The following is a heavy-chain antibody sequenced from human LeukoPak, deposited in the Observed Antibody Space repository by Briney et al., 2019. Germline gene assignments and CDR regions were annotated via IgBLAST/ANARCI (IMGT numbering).Heavy chain of an antibody. D-gene: IGHD3-22*01. Sequence: GGSLRLSCAASGFTVSSNYMSWVRQAPGKGLEWVSVIYSGGSTYYADSVKGRFTISRDNSENTLYLQMNSLRAEDTAVYYCAKEMAYYYDSSGPLYWGQGTLVTVSS. J-gene: IGHJ4*02. V-gene: IGHV3-53*01. CDR2: IYSGGST. CDR3: AKEMAYYYDSSGPLY. CDR1: GFTVSSNY.